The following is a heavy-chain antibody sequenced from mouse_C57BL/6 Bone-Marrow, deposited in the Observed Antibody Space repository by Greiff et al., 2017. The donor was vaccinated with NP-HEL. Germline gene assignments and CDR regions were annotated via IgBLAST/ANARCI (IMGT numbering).Heavy chain of an antibody. D-gene: IGHD4-1*01. Sequence: EVKLVESGGGLVKPGGSLKLSCAASGFTFSSYAMSWVRQTPEKRLEWVATISDGGSYTYYPDNVKGRFTISRDNAKNNLYLQMSHLKSEDTAMYYCARPELGPLFAYWGQGTLGTVSA. CDR3: ARPELGPLFAY. V-gene: IGHV5-4*03. CDR1: GFTFSSYA. J-gene: IGHJ3*01. CDR2: ISDGGSYT.